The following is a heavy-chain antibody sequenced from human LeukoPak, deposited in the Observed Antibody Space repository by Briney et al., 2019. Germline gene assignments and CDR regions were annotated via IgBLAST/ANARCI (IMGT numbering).Heavy chain of an antibody. CDR2: IGTIPGVT. D-gene: IGHD1-7*01. CDR1: GFTFSKYA. V-gene: IGHV3-23*01. CDR3: AKAADTNYFRYGDY. Sequence: GGSLRLSCAASGFTFSKYAMSWVRQAPGKGLEWVSVIGTIPGVTYYTESVKGRFTISRDNSKNTVYLQMNNLRADDTALYFCAKAADTNYFRYGDYWGQGTLVTVSS. J-gene: IGHJ4*02.